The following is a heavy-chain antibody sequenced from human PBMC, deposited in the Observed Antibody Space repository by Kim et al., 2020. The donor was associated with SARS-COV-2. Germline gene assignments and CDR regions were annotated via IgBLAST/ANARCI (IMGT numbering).Heavy chain of an antibody. CDR2: IYYSGST. CDR1: GGSISSGGYY. CDR3: ARESIAARRTQPGDDY. Sequence: SETLSLTCTVSGGSISSGGYYWSWIRQHPGKGLEWIGYIYYSGSTYYNPSLKSRVTISVDTSKNQFSLKLSSVTAADTAVYYCARESIAARRTQPGDDYWGQGTLVTVSS. V-gene: IGHV4-31*03. D-gene: IGHD6-6*01. J-gene: IGHJ4*02.